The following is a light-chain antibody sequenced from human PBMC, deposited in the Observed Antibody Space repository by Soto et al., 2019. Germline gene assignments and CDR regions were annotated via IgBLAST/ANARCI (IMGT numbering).Light chain of an antibody. CDR3: QQYNNWPPWT. Sequence: EIVMTQSPATLSVSPGERATLSCRASQSVSSNLAWYKQKPGQAPRLLIYGASTRATGIPARFSGSGSGTEFTLTISSLQSEDFAVYYCQQYNNWPPWTFGKGTKVEMK. CDR1: QSVSSN. V-gene: IGKV3-15*01. CDR2: GAS. J-gene: IGKJ1*01.